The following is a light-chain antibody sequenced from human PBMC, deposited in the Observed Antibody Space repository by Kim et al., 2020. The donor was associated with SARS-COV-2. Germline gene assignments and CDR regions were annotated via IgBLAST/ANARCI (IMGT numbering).Light chain of an antibody. Sequence: QSALTQPRSVSGSPGQSVTISCTGTSNAFLSSNYLSWYQQSPGQAPKLIIYVVDKRPSGVPDRFSGSKSGNTAFLVISGLQAEDEGNYYCCSYTGPYNFAFGGGTKVTVL. CDR2: VVD. CDR3: CSYTGPYNFA. CDR1: SNAFLSSNY. V-gene: IGLV2-11*01. J-gene: IGLJ2*01.